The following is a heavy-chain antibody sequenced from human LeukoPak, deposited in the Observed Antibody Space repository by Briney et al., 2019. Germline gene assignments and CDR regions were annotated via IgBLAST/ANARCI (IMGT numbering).Heavy chain of an antibody. D-gene: IGHD6-19*01. V-gene: IGHV1-18*01. J-gene: IGHJ6*03. CDR1: GYTFTSYG. CDR3: ARERRSSGWYYYYYYMDV. Sequence: ASVKVSCKASGYTFTSYGISWVRQAPGQGLEWMGWISAYNGNTNYAQKFQGRVTMTTDTSTSTAYMELRSLRSEDTAVYYCARERRSSGWYYYYYYMDVWGKGTTVTVSS. CDR2: ISAYNGNT.